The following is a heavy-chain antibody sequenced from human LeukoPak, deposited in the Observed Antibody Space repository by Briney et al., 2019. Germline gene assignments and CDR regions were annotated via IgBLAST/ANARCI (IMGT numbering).Heavy chain of an antibody. D-gene: IGHD1-26*01. CDR2: INPSGGST. J-gene: IGHJ4*02. Sequence: GASVKVYCKASGYTFTRYYMHWVRQAPGQGLEWMGIINPSGGSTSYAQKFQGRVTMTRDMSTSTVYMELSSLRSEDTAVYYCARGVGATISGVYWGQGTLVTVSS. CDR3: ARGVGATISGVY. CDR1: GYTFTRYY. V-gene: IGHV1-46*01.